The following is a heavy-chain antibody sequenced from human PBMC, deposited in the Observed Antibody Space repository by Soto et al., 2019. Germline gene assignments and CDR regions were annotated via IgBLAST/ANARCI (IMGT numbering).Heavy chain of an antibody. CDR2: IYPGDSDT. D-gene: IGHD5-12*01. V-gene: IGHV5-51*01. CDR3: ATSTTLRVLHPGYFDS. CDR1: GYSFTTYW. Sequence: LGESLKISCNGSGYSFTTYWIGWVRQMPGNGLEWMGVIYPGDSDTRYSPSFQGQVTISADKSISTAYLQWSSAKASDTAMYYCATSTTLRVLHPGYFDSWGQGTLATVSS. J-gene: IGHJ4*02.